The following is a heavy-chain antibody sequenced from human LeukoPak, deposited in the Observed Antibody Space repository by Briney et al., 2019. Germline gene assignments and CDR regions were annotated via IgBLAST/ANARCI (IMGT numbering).Heavy chain of an antibody. CDR1: GYTLTELS. J-gene: IGHJ4*02. D-gene: IGHD2/OR15-2a*01. Sequence: ASVKVSCKVSGYTLTELSMYWVRQAPGKGLEWMGGFDPEDGETIYAQKSQGRVTMTEETSTDTAYMELSRLRSDDTAVYYCARVIATKIKSDDYWGQGTLVTVSS. V-gene: IGHV1-24*01. CDR3: ARVIATKIKSDDY. CDR2: FDPEDGET.